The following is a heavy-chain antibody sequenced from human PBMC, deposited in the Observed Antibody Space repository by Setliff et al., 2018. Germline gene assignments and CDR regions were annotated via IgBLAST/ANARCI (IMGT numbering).Heavy chain of an antibody. CDR2: XXXXXXXX. V-gene: IGHV1-69*10. D-gene: IGHD3-10*01. J-gene: IGHJ4*02. CDR3: ARVGFRGVMSAYFDF. Sequence: SVKVSCKVSGGAFTSHGVSWVRQAPGQGXEWXXGXXXXXXXXXXXXXLXXRVTITADKSTNTVNMELSSLRSEDTAVYYCARVGFRGVMSAYFDFWGQGTQVTVSS. CDR1: GGAFTSHG.